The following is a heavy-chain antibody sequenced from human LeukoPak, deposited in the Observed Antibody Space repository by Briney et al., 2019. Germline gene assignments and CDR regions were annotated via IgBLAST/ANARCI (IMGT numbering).Heavy chain of an antibody. CDR3: ARVDTVMAYYFDL. CDR1: GFVFSSYA. D-gene: IGHD5-18*01. CDR2: IYSGGTT. V-gene: IGHV3-53*04. Sequence: GGSLRLSCAASGFVFSSYAMSWVRQAPGKGLEWVSTIYSGGTTYYADSVMGRFTISRHNSRNTLYLQMNSLRAEDTAVYYCARVDTVMAYYFDLWGQGTLVTVSS. J-gene: IGHJ4*02.